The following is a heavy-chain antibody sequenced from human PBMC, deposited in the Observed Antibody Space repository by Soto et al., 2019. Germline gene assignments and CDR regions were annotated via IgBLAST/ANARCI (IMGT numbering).Heavy chain of an antibody. CDR3: AADTPGFGQGEFEY. CDR1: GFTFFTAW. Sequence: GGSLRLSCAAAGFTFFTAWMNWVRQAPGKGLEWVGHIKKDGTTDYIAPVKGRFTISRDDSRNMVYLQMSRLKTEDTAVYYCAADTPGFGQGEFEYWGQGAQVTVSS. D-gene: IGHD2-15*01. CDR2: IKKDGTT. J-gene: IGHJ4*02. V-gene: IGHV3-15*01.